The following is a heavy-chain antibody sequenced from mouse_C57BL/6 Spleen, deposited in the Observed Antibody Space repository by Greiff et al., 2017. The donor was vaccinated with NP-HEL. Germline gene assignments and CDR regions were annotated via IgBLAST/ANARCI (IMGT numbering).Heavy chain of an antibody. CDR2: IDPSDSYT. CDR3: ARSPFPYYYGSRETAWFAY. V-gene: IGHV1-69*01. D-gene: IGHD1-1*01. Sequence: QVQLQQPGAELVMPGASVKLSCKASGYTFTSYWMHWVKQRPGQGLEWIGEIDPSDSYTNYNQKFKGKSTLTVDKSSSTAYMQLSSLTSEDSAVYYCARSPFPYYYGSRETAWFAYWGQGTLVTVSA. J-gene: IGHJ3*01. CDR1: GYTFTSYW.